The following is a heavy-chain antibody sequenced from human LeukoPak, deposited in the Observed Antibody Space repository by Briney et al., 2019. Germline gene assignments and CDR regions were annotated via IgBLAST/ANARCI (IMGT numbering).Heavy chain of an antibody. CDR1: GFNFSNYA. CDR2: ISGSGGTT. D-gene: IGHD3-22*01. J-gene: IGHJ4*02. CDR3: AKASYYFDSSGFLRGY. Sequence: GGSLRLSCAASGFNFSNYAMSWVRQAPGKGLEWVSGISGSGGTTYYADSVKGRFTISRDNSKNTLYLQVHSLRAEDTAVYYCAKASYYFDSSGFLRGYWGQGTLVTVSS. V-gene: IGHV3-23*01.